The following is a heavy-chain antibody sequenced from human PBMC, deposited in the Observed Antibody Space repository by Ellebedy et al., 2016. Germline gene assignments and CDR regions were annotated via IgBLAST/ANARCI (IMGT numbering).Heavy chain of an antibody. CDR2: INPNSGGT. Sequence: ASVKVSCKASGYTFTGYYMHWVRQAPGQGLEWMGWINPNSGGTNYAQKFQGWVTMTRDTSISTAYMELSRLRSDDTAVYYCAREGSGYDVKDYYYYGMDVWGQGTTVTVSS. J-gene: IGHJ6*02. V-gene: IGHV1-2*04. CDR1: GYTFTGYY. CDR3: AREGSGYDVKDYYYYGMDV. D-gene: IGHD5-12*01.